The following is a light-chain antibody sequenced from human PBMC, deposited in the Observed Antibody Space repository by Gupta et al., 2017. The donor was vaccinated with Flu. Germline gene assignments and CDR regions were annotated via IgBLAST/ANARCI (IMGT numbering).Light chain of an antibody. CDR2: RET. CDR3: QVWASSTAV. J-gene: IGLJ2*01. V-gene: IGLV3-9*01. Sequence: YRETNRPSGIPERFSGSKSGDTATLTIRRAPVGDEADYYCQVWASSTAVFGGGSKLTVL.